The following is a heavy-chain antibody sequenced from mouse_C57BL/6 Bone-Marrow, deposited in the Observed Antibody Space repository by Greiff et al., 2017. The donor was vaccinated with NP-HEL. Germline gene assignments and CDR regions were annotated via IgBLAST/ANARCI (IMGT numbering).Heavy chain of an antibody. CDR1: GFTFSDFY. CDR2: SRNKANDYTT. V-gene: IGHV7-1*01. CDR3: ARDAFYYYGSSPFAY. Sequence: EVKLMESGGGLVQSGRSLRLSCATSGFTFSDFYMEWVRQAPGKGLEWIAASRNKANDYTTEYSASVKGRFIVSRDTSQSILYLQMNALRAEDTAIYYCARDAFYYYGSSPFAYWGQGTLVTVSA. J-gene: IGHJ3*01. D-gene: IGHD1-1*01.